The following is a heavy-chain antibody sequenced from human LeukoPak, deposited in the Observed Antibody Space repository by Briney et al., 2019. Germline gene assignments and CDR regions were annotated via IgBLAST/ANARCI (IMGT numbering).Heavy chain of an antibody. D-gene: IGHD3-3*01. Sequence: SVKVSCKASGDTFTGYYMHWVRQAPGQGLEWMGWINPNSGGTNYAQKFQGRVTMTRDTSISTAYMELSRLRSDDTAVYYCASGAVATIFVVVIIPHFHYWAQGTLVTVSS. V-gene: IGHV1-2*02. CDR3: ASGAVATIFVVVIIPHFHY. J-gene: IGHJ4*02. CDR1: GDTFTGYY. CDR2: INPNSGGT.